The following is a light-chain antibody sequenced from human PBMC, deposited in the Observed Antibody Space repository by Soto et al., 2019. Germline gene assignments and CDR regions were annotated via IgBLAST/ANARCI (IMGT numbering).Light chain of an antibody. J-gene: IGLJ3*02. V-gene: IGLV1-51*01. CDR1: SSNIGDNY. CDR2: DNY. Sequence: QSLLTQPPSMSAVPGQRVTISCSGTSSNIGDNYVSWYRQLPGTAPELLIYDNYKRPSGIPDRFSGSKSVTSATLGITGLQTGDEADYYCGTWDTSLSNWVFGGGTQLTVL. CDR3: GTWDTSLSNWV.